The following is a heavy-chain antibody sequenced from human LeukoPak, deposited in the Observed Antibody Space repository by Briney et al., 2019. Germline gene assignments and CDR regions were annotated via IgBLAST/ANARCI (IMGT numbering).Heavy chain of an antibody. V-gene: IGHV4-30-4*01. CDR3: ARMHASGRYDDY. CDR1: GGSISSGDYY. Sequence: SQTLSLTCTVSGGSISSGDYYWSWIRQPPGEGLEWIGYIYYSGSTYYNPSLKSRITISVDTSKNQFSLKLSSVAAADTAVYYCARMHASGRYDDYWGQGTLVTVSS. J-gene: IGHJ4*02. D-gene: IGHD6-19*01. CDR2: IYYSGST.